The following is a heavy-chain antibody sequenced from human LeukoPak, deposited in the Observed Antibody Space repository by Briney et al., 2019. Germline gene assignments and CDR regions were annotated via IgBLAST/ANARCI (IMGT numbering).Heavy chain of an antibody. V-gene: IGHV1-2*02. CDR3: ARQGCSDSDFHY. Sequence: ASLKVSCTTSGYTFTDYYIHWVRQAPGQGLEWMGWINRNSDGTKYAQHFQGRVTMTRDTSINTAYMELSRLISDDTAVYYCARQGCSDSDFHYWGQGTLVTVSS. J-gene: IGHJ4*02. D-gene: IGHD2-21*02. CDR2: INRNSDGT. CDR1: GYTFTDYY.